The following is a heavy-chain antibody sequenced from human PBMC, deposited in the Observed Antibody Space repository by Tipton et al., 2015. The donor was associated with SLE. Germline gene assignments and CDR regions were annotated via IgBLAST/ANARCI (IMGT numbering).Heavy chain of an antibody. CDR2: IYHSGST. J-gene: IGHJ5*02. CDR3: ASGGAARGGWFDP. D-gene: IGHD6-6*01. Sequence: TLSLTCAVYGGSFSGYYWSWIRQPPGKGLEWIGYIYHSGSTYYNPSLKSRVTISVDTSKNQFSLKLSSVTAADTAVYYCASGGAARGGWFDPWGQGTLVTVSS. CDR1: GGSFSGYY. V-gene: IGHV4-34*01.